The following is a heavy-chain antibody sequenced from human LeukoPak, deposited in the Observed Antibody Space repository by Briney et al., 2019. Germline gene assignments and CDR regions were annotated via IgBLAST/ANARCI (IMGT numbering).Heavy chain of an antibody. CDR3: AGEKSGSYSPY. D-gene: IGHD1-26*01. CDR1: GDSIYTSTYY. CDR2: IYYTGST. Sequence: MASETLSLPCTVSGDSIYTSTYYWAWIRQPPGKGLERIGSIYYTGSTYFNPSLKSRVTISVDTSKNQFSLKLSFVTAADTAVYYCAGEKSGSYSPYWGQGTLVTVSS. V-gene: IGHV4-39*02. J-gene: IGHJ4*02.